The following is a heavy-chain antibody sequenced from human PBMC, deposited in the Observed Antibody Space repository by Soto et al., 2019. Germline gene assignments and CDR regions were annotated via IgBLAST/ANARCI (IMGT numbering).Heavy chain of an antibody. CDR1: GGTFRTSA. CDR3: ARDKDRQQLGGNYYYIMDV. Sequence: QVQLVQSGPEVKKPGSSVRVSCKTSGGTFRTSAISWVRQAPGQGLEWMGGIMPVFSTPDYAQKFQGRVTITADESTSTAYMELSSLRSEDTAVYYCARDKDRQQLGGNYYYIMDVWSQGTTVTVSS. D-gene: IGHD3-3*02. J-gene: IGHJ6*02. CDR2: IMPVFSTP. V-gene: IGHV1-69*12.